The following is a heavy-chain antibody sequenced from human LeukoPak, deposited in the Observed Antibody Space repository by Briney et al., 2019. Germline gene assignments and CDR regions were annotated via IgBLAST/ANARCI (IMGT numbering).Heavy chain of an antibody. Sequence: PGGSLRLSCAASGFTFSSYNMNWVRQAPGKGLEWVSFISSGSSTIYYADSVKGRFTISRDNSKNTLYLQMNSLRAEDTAVYYCAKLSGTMIVVVIASHIDYWGQGTLVTVSS. CDR1: GFTFSSYN. V-gene: IGHV3-48*01. CDR3: AKLSGTMIVVVIASHIDY. D-gene: IGHD3-22*01. J-gene: IGHJ4*02. CDR2: ISSGSSTI.